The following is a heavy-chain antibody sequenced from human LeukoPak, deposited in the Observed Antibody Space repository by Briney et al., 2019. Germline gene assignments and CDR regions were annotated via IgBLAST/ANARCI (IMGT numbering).Heavy chain of an antibody. J-gene: IGHJ6*03. CDR2: INHSGST. CDR3: ARQNLNAITAKPPYDSSGYYSDYYYMDV. V-gene: IGHV4-34*01. CDR1: GGSFSGYY. Sequence: SETLSLTCAVYGGSFSGYYWSWIRQPPGKGLEWIGEINHSGSTNYNPSLKSRVTISVDTSKNQFSLKLSSVTAADTAVYYCARQNLNAITAKPPYDSSGYYSDYYYMDVWGKGTTVTISS. D-gene: IGHD3-22*01.